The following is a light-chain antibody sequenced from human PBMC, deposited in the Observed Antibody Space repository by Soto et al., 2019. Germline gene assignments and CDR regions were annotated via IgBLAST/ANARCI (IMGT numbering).Light chain of an antibody. CDR2: GSS. CDR3: QQYGSSPPYT. J-gene: IGKJ2*01. CDR1: QSVSNNY. V-gene: IGKV3-20*01. Sequence: EVVLTQSPGTLSLSPGERATLSCRASQSVSNNYFAWYQQKTGQAPRLLIFGSSDRATGIPDRFSGSVSGIDFALTISRQEPEDFAVYYCQQYGSSPPYTFGQGIKLEIK.